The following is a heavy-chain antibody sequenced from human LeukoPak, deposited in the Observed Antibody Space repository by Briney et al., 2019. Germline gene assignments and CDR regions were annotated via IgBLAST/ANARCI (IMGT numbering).Heavy chain of an antibody. J-gene: IGHJ3*02. CDR1: RFTFSSYW. Sequence: GESLRLSCTSSRFTFSSYWMSWVRQAPGEGPEWVAHIKENGNEQYYADSVKGRFTISRDNAKKSLCLQMNSLRAEDTALYYCARGPGDFDASDIWGQGTMVTVSS. CDR2: IKENGNEQ. D-gene: IGHD1-14*01. CDR3: ARGPGDFDASDI. V-gene: IGHV3-7*01.